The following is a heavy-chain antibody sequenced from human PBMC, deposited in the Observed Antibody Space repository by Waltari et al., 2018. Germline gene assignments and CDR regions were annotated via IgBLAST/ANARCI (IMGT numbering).Heavy chain of an antibody. V-gene: IGHV3-9*01. Sequence: EFQLVESGGGLAQPGRSLRLSCAASGFTFGDYVMHWVRQGPGKGLEWVAGINWNSRSIGYADSVKGRFTISRENAKSSLSLQMNSLRPEDTALYYCAKARDYADYRNAFDVWGQGTLVTVS. D-gene: IGHD4-17*01. CDR1: GFTFGDYV. CDR2: INWNSRSI. J-gene: IGHJ3*01. CDR3: AKARDYADYRNAFDV.